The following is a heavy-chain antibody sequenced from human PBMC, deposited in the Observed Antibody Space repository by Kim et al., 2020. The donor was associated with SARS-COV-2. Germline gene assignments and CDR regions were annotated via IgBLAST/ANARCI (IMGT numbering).Heavy chain of an antibody. V-gene: IGHV3-30*04. CDR2: ISYDGSNK. Sequence: GGSLRLSCAASGFTFSSYAMHWVRQAPGKGLEWVAVISYDGSNKYYADSVKGRFTISRDNSKNTLYLQMNSLRAEDTAVYYCARDISGSYRYFQHWGQGTLFTVSS. CDR1: GFTFSSYA. CDR3: ARDISGSYRYFQH. D-gene: IGHD1-26*01. J-gene: IGHJ1*01.